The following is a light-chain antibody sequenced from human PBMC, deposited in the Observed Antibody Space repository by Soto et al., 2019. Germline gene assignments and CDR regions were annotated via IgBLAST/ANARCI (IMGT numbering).Light chain of an antibody. V-gene: IGKV3-20*01. CDR2: GAS. CDR1: QSVSNNY. J-gene: IGKJ1*01. Sequence: FTLAPCPLCLSPIQSAFLSCRASQSVSNNYLAWYQQKPGQAPRLLIYGASNRATGIPDRFSGSGSGTDFTLTISRLEPEDFAVYYCQQYGSSGTFGQGTKGDI. CDR3: QQYGSSGT.